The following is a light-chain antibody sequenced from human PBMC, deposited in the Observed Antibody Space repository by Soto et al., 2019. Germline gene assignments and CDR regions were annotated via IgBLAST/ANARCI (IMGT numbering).Light chain of an antibody. V-gene: IGKV1-39*01. Sequence: EIQLTQSPSSLSASVGDRVTITFRASQTIDTYLNWYQHKPGTAPKVLIYAATYLQNGVPSRLSVTGSGGDFTLTTSSLQPEDFATYYCQHNFNFHRTLGQGAKVDIK. CDR3: QHNFNFHRT. CDR1: QTIDTY. CDR2: AAT. J-gene: IGKJ1*01.